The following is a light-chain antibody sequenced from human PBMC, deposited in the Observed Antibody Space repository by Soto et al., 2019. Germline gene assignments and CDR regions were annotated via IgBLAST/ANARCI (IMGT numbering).Light chain of an antibody. J-gene: IGKJ2*01. CDR3: QQSFTTLYT. V-gene: IGKV1-39*01. CDR2: DAS. CDR1: QSVSAY. Sequence: DIQLTQSPSSLSASVGDRVTITCRASQSVSAYLYWYQQKPGKAPKLLICDASSLQSGVPSRFSGSGSGTDFALTISSLRPEDFATYYCQQSFTTLYTFGQGTK.